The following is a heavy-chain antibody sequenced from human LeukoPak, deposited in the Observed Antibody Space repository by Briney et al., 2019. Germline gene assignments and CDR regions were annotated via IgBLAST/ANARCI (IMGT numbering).Heavy chain of an antibody. Sequence: GGSLRLSCAASGFTFRSYAMTWVRQAPGKGLEWVSTISANGENTYYTDSVKGRFTISRDNSENTLFLQMNSLRAEDTAVYYCAKNLNYFEYWGQGTLVTVSS. CDR1: GFTFRSYA. CDR2: ISANGENT. J-gene: IGHJ4*02. CDR3: AKNLNYFEY. V-gene: IGHV3-23*01.